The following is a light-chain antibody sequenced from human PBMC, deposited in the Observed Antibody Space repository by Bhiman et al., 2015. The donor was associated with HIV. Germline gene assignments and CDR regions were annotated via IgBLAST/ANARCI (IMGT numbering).Light chain of an antibody. J-gene: IGLJ2*01. CDR2: NDG. CDR3: QVWHSSGDRVV. V-gene: IGLV3-21*04. Sequence: SYVLTQPPSVAVAPGKTASFTCGGTNIGGKTVHWYQQRPGQAPVLVIYNDGDRPSGIPERFSGSNSGNTATLTISSVEAGDEADYYCQVWHSSGDRVVFGGGTRLTVL. CDR1: NIGGKT.